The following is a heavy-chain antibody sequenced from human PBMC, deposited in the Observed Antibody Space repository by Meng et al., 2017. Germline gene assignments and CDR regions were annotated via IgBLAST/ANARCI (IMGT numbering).Heavy chain of an antibody. CDR2: ISSSSSYI. V-gene: IGHV3-21*01. Sequence: GESLKISCAASGFTFSSYSMNWVRQAPGKGLEWVSSISSSSSYIYYADSVKGRFTISRDNAKNSLYLQMNSLRAEDTAVYYCARDKYYYDSSGPNYYYYGMDVWGQGTTVIVSS. CDR3: ARDKYYYDSSGPNYYYYGMDV. CDR1: GFTFSSYS. D-gene: IGHD3-22*01. J-gene: IGHJ6*02.